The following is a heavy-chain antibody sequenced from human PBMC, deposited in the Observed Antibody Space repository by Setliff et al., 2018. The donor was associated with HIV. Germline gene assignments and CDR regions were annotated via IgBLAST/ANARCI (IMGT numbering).Heavy chain of an antibody. Sequence: PGGSLRLSCAASRFDFNNYWMCWVRQAPGKGLEWVANIDQDGSEKNHVDSVKGRFTISRDNAKNSMDLQMNSLRADDTAIYYCARKLRPGHGVDVWGQGTTVTVSS. J-gene: IGHJ6*02. CDR3: ARKLRPGHGVDV. D-gene: IGHD3-10*01. V-gene: IGHV3-7*01. CDR1: RFDFNNYW. CDR2: IDQDGSEK.